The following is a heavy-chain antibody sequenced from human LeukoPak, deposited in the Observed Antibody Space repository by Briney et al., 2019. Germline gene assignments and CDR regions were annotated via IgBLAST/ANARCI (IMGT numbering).Heavy chain of an antibody. CDR1: GFSVRSNY. CDR3: AREKKCSGGSCYGDAFDI. V-gene: IGHV3-66*01. CDR2: IYSSGAT. J-gene: IGHJ3*02. D-gene: IGHD2-15*01. Sequence: GGSLRLSCAVSGFSVRSNYMSWVRQPPGKGLEWVSVIYSSGATKHADSVKGRFIISRDNSKNTLYLQMNNLRAEDTAVYYCAREKKCSGGSCYGDAFDIWGQGTMVTVSS.